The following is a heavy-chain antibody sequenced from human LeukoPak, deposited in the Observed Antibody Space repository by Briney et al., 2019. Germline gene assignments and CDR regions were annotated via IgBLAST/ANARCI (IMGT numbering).Heavy chain of an antibody. V-gene: IGHV1-18*01. CDR1: GGTFSSYA. Sequence: GASVKVSCKASGGTFSSYAISWVRQAPGQGLEWMGWISAYNGNTNYAQNLQGRVTMTTDTSTSTAYMDLRSLRSDDTAVYYCARDLGQRDFWSGPNWFDPWGQGTLVTVSS. J-gene: IGHJ5*02. CDR3: ARDLGQRDFWSGPNWFDP. CDR2: ISAYNGNT. D-gene: IGHD3-3*01.